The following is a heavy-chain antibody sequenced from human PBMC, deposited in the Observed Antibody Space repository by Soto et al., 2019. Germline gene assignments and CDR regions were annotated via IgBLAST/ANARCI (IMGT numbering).Heavy chain of an antibody. CDR2: THHSGRT. Sequence: QVQLQESGPGLVKPSGTLSLTCTVSGGSMSSSNWWNWVRQPPGKGLEWIGETHHSGRTNYNPSLXSXVXIXXDKSKTHYSLKLSSVTAADTAVYSCARSEATVLDYWGQGTLVTVSS. D-gene: IGHD4-17*01. CDR3: ARSEATVLDY. J-gene: IGHJ4*02. V-gene: IGHV4-4*02. CDR1: GGSMSSSNW.